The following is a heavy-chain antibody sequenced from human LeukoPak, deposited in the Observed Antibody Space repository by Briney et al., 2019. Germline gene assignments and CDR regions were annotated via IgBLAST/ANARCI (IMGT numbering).Heavy chain of an antibody. J-gene: IGHJ4*02. CDR1: GFTFSNAW. CDR2: ICGNTVNT. V-gene: IGHV3-23*01. Sequence: PGGSLRLSCVGSGFTFSNAWMTWVRQAPGKGLEWVSSICGNTVNTYYTDSVKGRFTISRDNSKSTLSLQMNSLRAEDTAVYYCAKASGGSCYSAPDYWGQGTLVTVSS. D-gene: IGHD2-15*01. CDR3: AKASGGSCYSAPDY.